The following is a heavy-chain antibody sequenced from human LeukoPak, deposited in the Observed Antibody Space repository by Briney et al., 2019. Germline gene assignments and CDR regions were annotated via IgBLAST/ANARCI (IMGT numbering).Heavy chain of an antibody. CDR1: GFIFNSYA. CDR2: VSGRTGSA. Sequence: GGSLRLSCVASGFIFNSYAMSWVRQAPGKGLEWVSSVSGRTGSAYYADSVKGRLTISRDTSKNTLYLQMNSLRAEDTAVYYCAHTRTGYSSSWWFAFDIWGQGTMVTVSS. J-gene: IGHJ3*02. V-gene: IGHV3-23*01. CDR3: AHTRTGYSSSWWFAFDI. D-gene: IGHD6-13*01.